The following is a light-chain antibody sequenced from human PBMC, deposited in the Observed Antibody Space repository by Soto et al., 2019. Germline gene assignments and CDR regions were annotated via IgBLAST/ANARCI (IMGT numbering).Light chain of an antibody. Sequence: DIQMTQSPSSLSASVGDRVTITCRAGQSISSDLNWYHQKPGKAPKLLIYAASTLQSGVPSRFSGYGSVRDFTLTITSLQPDEFATYYCQQSYSTPWTFGQGTKVEIK. CDR2: AAS. CDR1: QSISSD. V-gene: IGKV1-39*01. J-gene: IGKJ1*01. CDR3: QQSYSTPWT.